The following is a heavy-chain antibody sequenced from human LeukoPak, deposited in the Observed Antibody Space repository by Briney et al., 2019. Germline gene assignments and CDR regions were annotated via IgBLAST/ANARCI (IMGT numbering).Heavy chain of an antibody. Sequence: SETLSLTCTVSGGFISSSSYYWGWIRQPPGKGLEWIGSIYYSGSTYYNPSLKSRVTISVDTSKNQFSLKLSSVTAADTAVYYCAGHPIEQQLLDYWGQGTLVTVSS. V-gene: IGHV4-39*01. CDR1: GGFISSSSYY. CDR3: AGHPIEQQLLDY. D-gene: IGHD6-13*01. J-gene: IGHJ4*02. CDR2: IYYSGST.